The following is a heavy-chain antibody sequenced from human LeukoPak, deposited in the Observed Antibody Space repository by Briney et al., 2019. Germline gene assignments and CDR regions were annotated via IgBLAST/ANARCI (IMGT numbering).Heavy chain of an antibody. CDR2: IYTSGST. CDR3: ARDLYSSRTNDAFVI. CDR1: GGSISSGSYY. D-gene: IGHD6-13*01. J-gene: IGHJ3*02. V-gene: IGHV4-61*02. Sequence: SETLSLTCTVSGGSISSGSYYWSWIRQPAGKGLEWIGRIYTSGSTNYNPSLKSRVTISVGTSKIQFSLKLSSVTAADTAVYYCARDLYSSRTNDAFVIWGQGTMVTVSS.